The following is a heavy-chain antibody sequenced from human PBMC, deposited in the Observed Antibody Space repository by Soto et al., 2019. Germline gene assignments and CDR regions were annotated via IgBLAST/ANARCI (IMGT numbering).Heavy chain of an antibody. Sequence: SETLSLTCTVSGGSISSGSYYWDWIRQPPGKGLEWIGNVYYSGSTNYDPSLESRVTISVDTSKNQFSLKLSSVTAADTAVYYCARQTDSYYTFDAFDIWGQGTMVTVSS. D-gene: IGHD3-22*01. CDR3: ARQTDSYYTFDAFDI. J-gene: IGHJ3*02. CDR1: GGSISSGSYY. V-gene: IGHV4-39*01. CDR2: VYYSGST.